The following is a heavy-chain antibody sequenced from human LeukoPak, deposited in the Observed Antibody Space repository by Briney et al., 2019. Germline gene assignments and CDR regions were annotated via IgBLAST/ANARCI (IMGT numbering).Heavy chain of an antibody. D-gene: IGHD3-3*01. CDR3: AGSPDYDFWTHYFDY. Sequence: GGSLRLSCAASGFTFNKYAIHWVRQAPGKGLEWVAVISSDGTNKYHTDSVQGRFIISRENSKNTLYLQMNSLRAEDTAVYYCAGSPDYDFWTHYFDYWGQGILVTVSS. CDR2: ISSDGTNK. CDR1: GFTFNKYA. V-gene: IGHV3-30*04. J-gene: IGHJ4*02.